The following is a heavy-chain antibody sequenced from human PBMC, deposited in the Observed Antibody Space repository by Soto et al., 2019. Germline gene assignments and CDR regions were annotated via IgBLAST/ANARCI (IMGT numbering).Heavy chain of an antibody. D-gene: IGHD5-18*01. CDR1: GRSISSGDYY. J-gene: IGHJ6*02. CDR2: IYYSGST. V-gene: IGHV4-30-4*01. Sequence: PSETLSLTCTVSGRSISSGDYYWSWIRQPPGKGLEWIGYIYYSGSTYYNPSLKSRVTISLDTSKNQFSLKLSSVTAADTAVYYCAREIFTVNSYGYWGYGYYYYGMDVWGQGTTVTSP. CDR3: AREIFTVNSYGYWGYGYYYYGMDV.